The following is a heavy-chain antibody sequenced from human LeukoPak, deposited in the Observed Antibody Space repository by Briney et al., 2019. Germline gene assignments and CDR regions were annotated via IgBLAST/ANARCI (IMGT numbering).Heavy chain of an antibody. J-gene: IGHJ4*02. CDR3: ARVLQGSSWPYYFDY. V-gene: IGHV1-69*04. Sequence: ASVKVSCKASGGTFSTYAISWVRQAPGQGLEWVGRIVPILGTANYAQNFQGRVTITADRSTTTAYMELSSLRSEDTAVYYCARVLQGSSWPYYFDYWGQGTLVTVSS. D-gene: IGHD6-13*01. CDR2: IVPILGTA. CDR1: GGTFSTYA.